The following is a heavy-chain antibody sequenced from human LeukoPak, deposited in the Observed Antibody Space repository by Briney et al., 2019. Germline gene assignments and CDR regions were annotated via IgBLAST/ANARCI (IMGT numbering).Heavy chain of an antibody. CDR2: IYYSGST. Sequence: PSETLSLTCTVSGYSISSGYYWGWIRQPPGKGLEWIGSIYYSGSTYYNPSLKSRVTISVDTSKNQFSLKLSSVTAADTAVYYCARRSRYYYGSGSYYNRPPWYYYYMDVWGKGTTVTISS. CDR3: ARRSRYYYGSGSYYNRPPWYYYYMDV. V-gene: IGHV4-38-2*02. J-gene: IGHJ6*03. D-gene: IGHD3-10*01. CDR1: GYSISSGYY.